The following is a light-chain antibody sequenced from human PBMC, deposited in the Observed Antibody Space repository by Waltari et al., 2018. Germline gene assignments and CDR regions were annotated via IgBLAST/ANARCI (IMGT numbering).Light chain of an antibody. V-gene: IGKV3-20*01. J-gene: IGKJ5*01. Sequence: EIVLTQSPGTLSLSPGERATLSCRASQNLSSSYLAWYQQKPGQAPRLLIFDASSRATGIPDRFSGSGSGTDFTLTINRLEPEDFAVYYCQQYLTTPLTFGQGTRLEIK. CDR1: QNLSSSY. CDR2: DAS. CDR3: QQYLTTPLT.